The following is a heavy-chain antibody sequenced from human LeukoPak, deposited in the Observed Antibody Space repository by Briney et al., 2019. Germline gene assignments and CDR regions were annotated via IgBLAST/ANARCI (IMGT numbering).Heavy chain of an antibody. CDR2: MYYSGNS. CDR1: GGSISSTNYY. J-gene: IGHJ4*02. CDR3: ARLRRNYSDS. Sequence: SETLSLTCAVSGGSISSTNYYWGWLRQPPGRGLEWIGHMYYSGNSFYNPSLKSRVTISVDTSKNQFSLKLSSVTAADTAVYYCARLRRNYSDSWGQGSLVSVSS. V-gene: IGHV4-39*01.